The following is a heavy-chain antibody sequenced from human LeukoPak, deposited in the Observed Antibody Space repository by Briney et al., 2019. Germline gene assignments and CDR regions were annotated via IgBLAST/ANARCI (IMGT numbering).Heavy chain of an antibody. Sequence: PSETLSLTCTVSGGSISSSSYYWGWIRQPPGKGLEWIGSIYYSGSTYYNPSLKRRVTISVGTCKNQFSLKLSSVTAADTAVYYCARAPGYDYVWGSYRYNGGYYFDYWGQGTLVTVSS. D-gene: IGHD3-16*02. CDR2: IYYSGST. J-gene: IGHJ4*02. CDR1: GGSISSSSYY. CDR3: ARAPGYDYVWGSYRYNGGYYFDY. V-gene: IGHV4-39*07.